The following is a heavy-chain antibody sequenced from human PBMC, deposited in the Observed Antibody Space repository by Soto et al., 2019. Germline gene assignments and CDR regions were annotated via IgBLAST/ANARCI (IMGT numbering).Heavy chain of an antibody. CDR1: GGSISGYY. D-gene: IGHD2-15*01. CDR2: VWYDGST. Sequence: SETLSLTCTVSGGSISGYYWSWIRQPPGKGLEWIGYVWYDGSTNYNPSLKSRVTISLDTSKNQFSLKLSSVTAADTAVYYCASLPWAASGGNFVPWGQGTLVTVSS. CDR3: ASLPWAASGGNFVP. V-gene: IGHV4-59*01. J-gene: IGHJ5*02.